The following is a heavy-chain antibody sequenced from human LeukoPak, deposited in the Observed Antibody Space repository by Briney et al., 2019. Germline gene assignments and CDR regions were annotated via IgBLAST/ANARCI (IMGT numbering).Heavy chain of an antibody. Sequence: SGPALAKPTQTLTQTCNFSGFSLRTSGMRVSWIRQPPGKALEWLARINWDDDKFYSTALKTRHTISKDTSKNQVVLTMTSIDPEDTSSLYCTRIPTTVTAFDFLGQGTLVNVPS. CDR2: INWDDDK. CDR1: GFSLRTSGMR. CDR3: TRIPTTVTAFDF. D-gene: IGHD4-17*01. V-gene: IGHV2-70*04. J-gene: IGHJ4*02.